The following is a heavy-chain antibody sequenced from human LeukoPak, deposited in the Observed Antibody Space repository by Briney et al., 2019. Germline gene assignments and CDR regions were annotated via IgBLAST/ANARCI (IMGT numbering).Heavy chain of an antibody. CDR2: IFSGGST. CDR3: ARDLNYYGNAAFDI. D-gene: IGHD3-10*01. V-gene: IGHV3-66*01. Sequence: GGSLRLSCAASGFTVSNNHIIWVRQAPGKGLEWVSVIFSGGSTYFADSVKGRFTISRDSSKNTLYLQMNSLRAEDTAVYYCARDLNYYGNAAFDIWGQGTMVTVSS. J-gene: IGHJ3*02. CDR1: GFTVSNNH.